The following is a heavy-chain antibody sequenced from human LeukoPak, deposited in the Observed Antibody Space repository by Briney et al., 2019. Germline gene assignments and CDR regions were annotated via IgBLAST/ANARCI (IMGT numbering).Heavy chain of an antibody. Sequence: QTGGSLRLSCAASGFTFSSYAMSWVRQAPGKGLEWVSAISGSGGSTYYADSVKGRFTISRDNSKNTLYLQMNSLRAEDTAVYYCAKDCQSDSSGYYYTQDAFDIWGQGTMVTVSS. CDR1: GFTFSSYA. J-gene: IGHJ3*02. V-gene: IGHV3-23*01. CDR3: AKDCQSDSSGYYYTQDAFDI. CDR2: ISGSGGST. D-gene: IGHD3-22*01.